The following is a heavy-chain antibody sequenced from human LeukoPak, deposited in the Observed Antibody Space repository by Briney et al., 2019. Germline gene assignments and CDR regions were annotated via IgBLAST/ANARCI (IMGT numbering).Heavy chain of an antibody. J-gene: IGHJ4*02. CDR3: ARAMSIAARAGDY. CDR1: GFTFSSYA. D-gene: IGHD6-6*01. V-gene: IGHV3-30*01. Sequence: PGRSLRLSCAASGFTFSSYAMHWVRQAPGKGLEWVAVISYDGSNKYYADSVKGRFTISRDNSKSTLYLQMNSLRAEDTAVYYCARAMSIAARAGDYWGQGTLVTVSS. CDR2: ISYDGSNK.